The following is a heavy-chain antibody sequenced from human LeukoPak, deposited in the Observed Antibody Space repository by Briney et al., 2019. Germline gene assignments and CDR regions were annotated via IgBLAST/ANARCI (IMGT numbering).Heavy chain of an antibody. CDR3: ARDGVMITGTMTH. Sequence: GGSLRLSCAASGFTFSSYSMNWVRQAPGKGLEWVSSISSSSSYIYYADSVKGRFTISRDNAKNSLYLQMNSLRAEDTAVYYCARDGVMITGTMTHWGQGTLVTVSS. CDR2: ISSSSSYI. CDR1: GFTFSSYS. D-gene: IGHD1-7*01. V-gene: IGHV3-21*01. J-gene: IGHJ4*02.